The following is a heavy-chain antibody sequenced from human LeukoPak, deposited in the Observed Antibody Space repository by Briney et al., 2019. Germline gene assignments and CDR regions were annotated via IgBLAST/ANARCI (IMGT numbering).Heavy chain of an antibody. CDR1: GYTFTSYA. V-gene: IGHV1-3*01. CDR3: ARELAQDY. J-gene: IGHJ4*02. Sequence: ASVTVSCKASGYTFTSYAMHWVRQAPGQRLEWMGWINAGNGNTKYSQKFQGRVTITRDTSTSTAYMELRSLRSDDTAVYYCARELAQDYWGQEPLVTVSS. CDR2: INAGNGNT.